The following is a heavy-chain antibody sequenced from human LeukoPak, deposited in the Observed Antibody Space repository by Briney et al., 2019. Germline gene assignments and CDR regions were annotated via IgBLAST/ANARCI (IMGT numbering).Heavy chain of an antibody. Sequence: GGSLRLSCAASGFTFDDYAMHWVRQAPGKGLEWVSGISWNSGSIGYADSVKGRFTISRDNAKNSLYLQMNSLRAEDTALYYCAKEDNRRSAFDIWGQGKMVNVSS. CDR1: GFTFDDYA. CDR2: ISWNSGSI. CDR3: AKEDNRRSAFDI. D-gene: IGHD1-14*01. V-gene: IGHV3-9*01. J-gene: IGHJ3*02.